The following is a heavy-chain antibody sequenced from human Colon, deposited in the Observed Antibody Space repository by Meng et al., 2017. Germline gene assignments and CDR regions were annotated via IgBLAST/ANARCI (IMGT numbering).Heavy chain of an antibody. CDR3: ARDADWVIFDH. Sequence: GESLKISCAASGFTFGFYNMHWVRQTPGEGLVWVSRINTYASITTYADSVKGRFTISRDDAKNTVYLQMNSLRAEDTAVYYCARDADWVIFDHWGQGALVTVSS. CDR2: INTYASIT. D-gene: IGHD3-9*01. J-gene: IGHJ4*02. CDR1: GFTFGFYN. V-gene: IGHV3-74*03.